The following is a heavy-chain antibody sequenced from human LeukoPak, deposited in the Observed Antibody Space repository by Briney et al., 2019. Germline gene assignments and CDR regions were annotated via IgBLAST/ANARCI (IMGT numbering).Heavy chain of an antibody. CDR3: ARQYCSSTSCYYYFDY. CDR1: GGSISSYY. V-gene: IGHV4-59*01. CDR2: IYYSGST. Sequence: SETLSLTCTVSGGSISSYYWSWTRQPPGKGLEWIGYIYYSGSTNYNPSLKSRVTISVDTSKNQFSLKLSSVTAADTAVYYCARQYCSSTSCYYYFDYWGQGTLVTVSS. J-gene: IGHJ4*02. D-gene: IGHD2-2*01.